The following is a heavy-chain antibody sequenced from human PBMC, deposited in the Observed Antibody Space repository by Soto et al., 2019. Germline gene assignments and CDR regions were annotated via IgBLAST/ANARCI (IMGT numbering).Heavy chain of an antibody. V-gene: IGHV4-34*01. CDR3: ARGDTKYCSGGSCYSPLSAYYYYGMAV. Sequence: SETLSLTCAVYGGSFSGYYWSWIRQPPGKGLEWIGEINHSGSTNYNPSLKSRVTISVDTSKNQFSLKLSSVTAADTAVYYCARGDTKYCSGGSCYSPLSAYYYYGMAVWGQGTTVTVSS. CDR1: GGSFSGYY. CDR2: INHSGST. J-gene: IGHJ6*02. D-gene: IGHD2-15*01.